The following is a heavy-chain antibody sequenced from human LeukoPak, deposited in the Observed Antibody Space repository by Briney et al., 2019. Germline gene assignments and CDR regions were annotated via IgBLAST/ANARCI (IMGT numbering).Heavy chain of an antibody. CDR3: VREAYEYHFDY. CDR2: ISSSSLYI. V-gene: IGHV3-21*06. J-gene: IGHJ4*02. CDR1: GFTFSDYS. D-gene: IGHD5-12*01. Sequence: GGSLRLSCAASGFTFSDYSMNWIRQAPGKGLEWVSYISSSSLYINYADSVKGRFTVSRDNAKNSLFLQMNSLRAEDTAVYYCVREAYEYHFDYWGQGTLVTVSS.